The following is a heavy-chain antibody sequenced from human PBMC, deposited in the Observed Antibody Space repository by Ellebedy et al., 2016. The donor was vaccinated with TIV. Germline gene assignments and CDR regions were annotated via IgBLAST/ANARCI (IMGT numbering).Heavy chain of an antibody. D-gene: IGHD4-17*01. CDR2: IYHTGTT. CDR3: ARLNGDHLLDY. CDR1: GGTVSRSNYY. Sequence: SETLSLXXTVSGGTVSRSNYYWAWIRKRPGKGPEWLGNIYHTGTTFYNPSLKSRVTIFVDMSKNQFYLNLSSVTAADTAVFYCARLNGDHLLDYWGQGILVTVSS. J-gene: IGHJ4*02. V-gene: IGHV4-39*01.